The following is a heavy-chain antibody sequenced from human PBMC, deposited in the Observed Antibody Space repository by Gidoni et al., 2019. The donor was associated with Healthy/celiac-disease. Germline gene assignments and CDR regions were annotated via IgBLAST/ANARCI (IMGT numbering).Heavy chain of an antibody. CDR1: GFTFSSYS. Sequence: EVQLVESGGGLVKPGGSLRLSCAASGFTFSSYSMNWVRQAPGKGLEWVSSISSSSSYIYYADSVKGRFTISRDNAKNSLYLQMNSLRAEDTAVYYCARDRTTYYYDSSGYYWIYWGQGTLVTVSS. D-gene: IGHD3-22*01. V-gene: IGHV3-21*01. J-gene: IGHJ4*02. CDR2: ISSSSSYI. CDR3: ARDRTTYYYDSSGYYWIY.